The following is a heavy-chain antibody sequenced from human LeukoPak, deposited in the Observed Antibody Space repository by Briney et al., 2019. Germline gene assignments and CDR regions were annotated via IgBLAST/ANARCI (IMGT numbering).Heavy chain of an antibody. Sequence: GGSLRLFCAASGFTFSSYAMTCVRQAPGKGLEWVSAFSATDGSAHYAESVKGRFTISRDNSKNRLYLQMNSLRDEDPDGYYCGKAIIAAAGTGAFDGWGQGTMVTVCS. J-gene: IGHJ3*01. D-gene: IGHD6-13*01. CDR2: FSATDGSA. V-gene: IGHV3-23*01. CDR3: GKAIIAAAGTGAFDG. CDR1: GFTFSSYA.